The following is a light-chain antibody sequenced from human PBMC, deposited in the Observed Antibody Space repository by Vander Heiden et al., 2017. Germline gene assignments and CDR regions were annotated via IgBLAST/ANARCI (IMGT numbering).Light chain of an antibody. V-gene: IGLV3-25*01. Sequence: VSVSPGQTARITCSGDALPQPYAYWYQQKPGQAPVLVIYKDSGRPSGIPERFSGSSSGTTLTLTISGVQAEEEADYYCQSADSSGTAWVFGGGTKLTVL. CDR3: QSADSSGTAWV. J-gene: IGLJ3*02. CDR1: ALPQPY. CDR2: KDS.